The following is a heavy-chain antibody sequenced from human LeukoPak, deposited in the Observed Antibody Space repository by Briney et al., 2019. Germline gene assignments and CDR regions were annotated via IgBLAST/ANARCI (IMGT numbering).Heavy chain of an antibody. Sequence: PGGSLRLSCAASGFTFSSYWMSWVRQAPGKGLEWVANIKQDGSEKYYVDSVKGRFTISRDNAKNSLYLQMNSLRAEDTAVYYCGRAPNGNVFWRVYYYYYRDVWGKGPTVTVSS. J-gene: IGHJ6*03. CDR3: GRAPNGNVFWRVYYYYYRDV. CDR1: GFTFSSYW. D-gene: IGHD3-3*01. CDR2: IKQDGSEK. V-gene: IGHV3-7*01.